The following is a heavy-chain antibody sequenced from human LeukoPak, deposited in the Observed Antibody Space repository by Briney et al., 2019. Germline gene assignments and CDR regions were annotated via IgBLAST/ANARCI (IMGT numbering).Heavy chain of an antibody. D-gene: IGHD6-19*01. CDR1: GYSFTSYW. Sequence: GESPKISCKGSGYSFTSYWIGWVRQMPGKGLEWMGIIYPGDSDTRYSPSFQGQVTISADKSISTAYLQWSSLKASDTAMYYCARQVAVAGPPFDYWGQGTLVTVSS. V-gene: IGHV5-51*01. CDR2: IYPGDSDT. J-gene: IGHJ4*02. CDR3: ARQVAVAGPPFDY.